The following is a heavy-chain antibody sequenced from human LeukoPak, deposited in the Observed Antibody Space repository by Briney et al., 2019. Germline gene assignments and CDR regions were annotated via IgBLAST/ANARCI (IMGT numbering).Heavy chain of an antibody. V-gene: IGHV4-38-2*01. CDR3: ARQETVTLPGDY. J-gene: IGHJ4*02. CDR2: IYYNGNT. Sequence: PSETLSLTCAVSGYSISNGYWWAWVRQPPGKGLEWIGRIYYNGNTYYNPSLKSRVAISVDTSKNQFSLRLSSVTAADTAVYYCARQETVTLPGDYWGQGTLVTVSS. D-gene: IGHD4-17*01. CDR1: GYSISNGYW.